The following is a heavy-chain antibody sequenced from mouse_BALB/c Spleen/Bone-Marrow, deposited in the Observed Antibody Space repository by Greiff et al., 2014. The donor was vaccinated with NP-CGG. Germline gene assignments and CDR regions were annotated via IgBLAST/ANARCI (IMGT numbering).Heavy chain of an antibody. J-gene: IGHJ4*01. Sequence: SGGGLVQPGGSRKLSCAASGFTFSSFGMHWVRQAPEKGLEWVAYISSGSSTIYYADTVKGRFTISRDNPKNTLFLQMTSLRSEDTAMYYCARDEDYAMDYWGQGTSVTVSS. CDR2: ISSGSSTI. CDR3: ARDEDYAMDY. V-gene: IGHV5-17*02. CDR1: GFTFSSFG.